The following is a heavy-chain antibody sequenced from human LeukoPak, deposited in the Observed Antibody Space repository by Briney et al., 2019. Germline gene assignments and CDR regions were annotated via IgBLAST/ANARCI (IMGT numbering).Heavy chain of an antibody. CDR1: GGSITTTNY. CDR2: ISLSGYT. CDR3: SRESGPYSPFGH. J-gene: IGHJ4*02. V-gene: IGHV4-4*02. Sequence: SETLSLTCGVSGGSITTTNYWSWGRQSPGRGLEGIGEISLSGYTGFNPSLRGRVTMSLDESKNHLSLTLTSVTAADTAIYYCSRESGPYSPFGHWGQGILVTVTT. D-gene: IGHD1-26*01.